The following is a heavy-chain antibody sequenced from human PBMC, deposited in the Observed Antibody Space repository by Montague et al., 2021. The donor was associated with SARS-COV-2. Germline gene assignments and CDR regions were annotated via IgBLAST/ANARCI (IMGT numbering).Heavy chain of an antibody. Sequence: SLRLSCAASGFTFSDYAMNWVRQAPGKGLEWVSSINYRGTYYADSVRVRFTISRDNSKNTLYLQMHSLRAEDTAVYYCTRGLYAAYHWGQGTLVTVSS. CDR1: GFTFSDYA. CDR2: INYRGT. CDR3: TRGLYAAYH. D-gene: IGHD2/OR15-2a*01. J-gene: IGHJ4*02. V-gene: IGHV3-23*01.